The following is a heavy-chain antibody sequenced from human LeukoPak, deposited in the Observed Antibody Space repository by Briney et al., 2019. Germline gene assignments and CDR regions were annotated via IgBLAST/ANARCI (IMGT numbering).Heavy chain of an antibody. Sequence: GGSLRLSCAASGFTFSSYGMHWVRQAPGKGLEWVAVISYDGSNKYYADSVKGRFTISRDNSKNTLYLQMNSLRAEDTAVYYCAQSYSAWGNWFDPWGQGTLVTVSS. CDR2: ISYDGSNK. CDR1: GFTFSSYG. D-gene: IGHD2-15*01. J-gene: IGHJ5*02. V-gene: IGHV3-30*03. CDR3: AQSYSAWGNWFDP.